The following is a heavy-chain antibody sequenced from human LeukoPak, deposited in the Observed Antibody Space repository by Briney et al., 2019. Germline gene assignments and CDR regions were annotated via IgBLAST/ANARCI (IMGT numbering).Heavy chain of an antibody. CDR2: LWYDGTNK. J-gene: IGHJ4*02. CDR1: EFIFSSDG. V-gene: IGHV3-33*01. Sequence: GGSLRLSCAASEFIFSSDGMHWVRQAPGKGLEWGAGLWYDGTNKYHADSVKGRFTIPRDNSQSTLYLQMNSLRAEDTAVYYCARARNNYDSSGYSALDYWGQGTLVTVSS. CDR3: ARARNNYDSSGYSALDY. D-gene: IGHD3-22*01.